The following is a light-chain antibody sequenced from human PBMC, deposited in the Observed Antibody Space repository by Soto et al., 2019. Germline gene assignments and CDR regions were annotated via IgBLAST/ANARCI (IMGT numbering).Light chain of an antibody. V-gene: IGKV1-5*01. CDR1: QSISRW. CDR3: QQYEDNPIT. J-gene: IGKJ5*01. CDR2: DAS. Sequence: DIQMTQLPSTLSASVGDRVTITCRASQSISRWLAWYQQTPGKAPKLLIYDASSLESAFPSRFSGSASGPYFTLTICSLQLDDLATYYCQQYEDNPITFGHGTRL.